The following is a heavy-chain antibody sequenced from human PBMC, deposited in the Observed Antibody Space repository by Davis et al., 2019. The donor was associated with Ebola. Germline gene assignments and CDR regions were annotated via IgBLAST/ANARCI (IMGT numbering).Heavy chain of an antibody. CDR1: GYTFTSYG. J-gene: IGHJ3*02. Sequence: ASVKVSCKASGYTFTSYGISWVRQAPGQGLEWMGWISAYNGNTNYAQKLQGRVTMTTDTSTSTAYMELRSLRSDDTAVYYCARDYFESLIITAAVGRGAFDIWGQGTMVTVSS. CDR3: ARDYFESLIITAAVGRGAFDI. V-gene: IGHV1-18*04. D-gene: IGHD6-13*01. CDR2: ISAYNGNT.